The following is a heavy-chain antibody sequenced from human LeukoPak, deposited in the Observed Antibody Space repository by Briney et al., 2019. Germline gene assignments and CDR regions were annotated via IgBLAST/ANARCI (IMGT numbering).Heavy chain of an antibody. V-gene: IGHV3-21*01. J-gene: IGHJ4*02. CDR2: ISSSSSYI. CDR1: GFTFSSYS. CDR3: ARRVYSSSSFDY. D-gene: IGHD6-13*01. Sequence: KSGGSLRLSCAASGFTFSSYSMNWVRQAPGKGLEWVSSISSSSSYIYYADSAKGRFTISRDNAKNSLYLQMNSLGAEDTAVYYCARRVYSSSSFDYWGQGTLVTVSS.